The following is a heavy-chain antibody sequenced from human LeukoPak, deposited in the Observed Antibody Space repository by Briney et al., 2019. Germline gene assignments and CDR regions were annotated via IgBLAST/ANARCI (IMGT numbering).Heavy chain of an antibody. CDR2: IRYDGSNK. CDR3: AKTSSEYYDFWSLDY. J-gene: IGHJ4*02. Sequence: GGSLRLSCAASGFTFSSYGMHWVRQAPGKGQEWVAFIRYDGSNKYYADSVKGRFTISRDNSKNTLYLQMNSLGAEDTAVYYCAKTSSEYYDFWSLDYWGQGTLVTVSS. CDR1: GFTFSSYG. V-gene: IGHV3-30*02. D-gene: IGHD3-3*01.